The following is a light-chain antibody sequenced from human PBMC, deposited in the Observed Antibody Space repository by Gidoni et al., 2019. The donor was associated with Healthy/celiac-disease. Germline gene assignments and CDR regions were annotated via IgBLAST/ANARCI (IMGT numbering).Light chain of an antibody. CDR1: SSDVGGYNS. J-gene: IGLJ2*01. Sequence: QSALTQPASVSGSPGQSTPISCTGTSSDVGGYNSVSWYQQHPGKAPKLMIYDVSNRPSGFSNRFSGSKSGNTASLTISGLQAEDEADYYCSSYTSSSTQFGGGTKLTVL. V-gene: IGLV2-14*03. CDR2: DVS. CDR3: SSYTSSSTQ.